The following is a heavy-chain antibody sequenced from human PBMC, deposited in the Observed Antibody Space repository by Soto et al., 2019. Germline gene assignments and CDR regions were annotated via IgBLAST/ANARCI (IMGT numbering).Heavy chain of an antibody. CDR3: ARERRHGYNYGLYY. CDR2: IYYSGST. J-gene: IGHJ4*02. CDR1: GGSISSYY. D-gene: IGHD5-12*01. V-gene: IGHV4-59*01. Sequence: QVQLQESGPGLVKPSETLSLTCTVSGGSISSYYWSWIRQPPGKGLEWIGYIYYSGSTNYNPSHTSRVTISVDTSKNQFSLKLSSVTAADTAVYSCARERRHGYNYGLYYWGQGTLVTVSS.